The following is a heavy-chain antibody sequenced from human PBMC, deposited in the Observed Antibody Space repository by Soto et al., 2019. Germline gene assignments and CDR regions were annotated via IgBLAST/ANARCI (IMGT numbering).Heavy chain of an antibody. D-gene: IGHD2-2*01. CDR2: INPNSGGT. CDR3: AAVVVVPAAMPGPLSGFGP. J-gene: IGHJ5*02. Sequence: GASVKVSCKASGYTFTGYYIQWVRPAPGQRLERMGWINPNSGGTNYAQKFQGWVTMTRDTSISTAYMELSSLRSEDTAVYYCAAVVVVPAAMPGPLSGFGPWGQGTLVTVSS. V-gene: IGHV1-2*04. CDR1: GYTFTGYY.